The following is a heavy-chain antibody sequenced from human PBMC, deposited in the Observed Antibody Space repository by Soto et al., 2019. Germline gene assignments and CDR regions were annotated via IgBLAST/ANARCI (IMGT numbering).Heavy chain of an antibody. J-gene: IGHJ6*01. V-gene: IGHV3-23*01. CDR2: ISGSGGST. CDR3: AKDPFNMITFGGVIPYYYYYYGMDV. CDR1: GFTFSSYA. Sequence: QTGGSLRLSCAASGFTFSSYAMSWVRQAPGKGLEWVSAISGSGGSTYYADSVKGRFTISRDNSKNTLYLQMNSLRAEDTAVYYCAKDPFNMITFGGVIPYYYYYYGMDVWEQGTTVTVSS. D-gene: IGHD3-16*02.